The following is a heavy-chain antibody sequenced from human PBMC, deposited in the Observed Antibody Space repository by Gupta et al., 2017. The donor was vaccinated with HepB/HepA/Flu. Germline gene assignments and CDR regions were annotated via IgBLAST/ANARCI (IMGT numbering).Heavy chain of an antibody. D-gene: IGHD2-2*02. J-gene: IGHJ6*03. V-gene: IGHV4-34*01. CDR1: GGSFSGYY. Sequence: QVQLQQWGAGLLKPSETLSLTCAVYGGSFSGYYWSWIRQPPGKGLEWIGEINHSGSTNYNPSLKSRVTISVDTSKNQFSLKLSSVTAADTAVYYCARGGVVPAAIRGSGRPAYYYYMDVWGKGTTVTVSS. CDR3: ARGGVVPAAIRGSGRPAYYYYMDV. CDR2: INHSGST.